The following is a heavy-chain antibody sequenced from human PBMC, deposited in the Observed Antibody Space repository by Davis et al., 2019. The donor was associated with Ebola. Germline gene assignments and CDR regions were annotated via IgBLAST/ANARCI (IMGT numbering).Heavy chain of an antibody. J-gene: IGHJ4*02. Sequence: ASVKVSCKASGYTFTGYYMHWVRQAPGQGLEWMGWISAYNGNTNYAQKLQGRVTMTTDTSTSTAYMELSSLRSEDTAVYYCARAGDTMVRGVIIGYYFDYWGQGTLVTVSS. CDR3: ARAGDTMVRGVIIGYYFDY. D-gene: IGHD3-10*01. V-gene: IGHV1-18*04. CDR1: GYTFTGYY. CDR2: ISAYNGNT.